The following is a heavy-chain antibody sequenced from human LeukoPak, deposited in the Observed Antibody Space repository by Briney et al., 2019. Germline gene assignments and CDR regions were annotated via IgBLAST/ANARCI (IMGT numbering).Heavy chain of an antibody. D-gene: IGHD1-26*01. V-gene: IGHV3-48*03. Sequence: GGSLRLSCAASGFTFSSCEMNWVRQAPGKGLEWVSYISSSGSTMYYADSVKGRFTISRDNAKTSLYLQMNSLRAEDTAVYYCARDYLTVGATYYFDYWGEGTLVTVSS. CDR3: ARDYLTVGATYYFDY. J-gene: IGHJ4*02. CDR1: GFTFSSCE. CDR2: ISSSGSTM.